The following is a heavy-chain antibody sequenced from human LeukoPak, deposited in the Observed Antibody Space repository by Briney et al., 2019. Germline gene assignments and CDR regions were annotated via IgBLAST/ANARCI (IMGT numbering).Heavy chain of an antibody. CDR3: VRDPSNSSGRYAYFDY. J-gene: IGHJ4*02. CDR1: GFTFARYG. CDR2: ISGYNGDR. D-gene: IGHD3-22*01. V-gene: IGHV1-18*01. Sequence: ASVTVSCKTSGFTFARYGISWVRQAPRQGLEWMGWISGYNGDRNYAQKFQDRLTIITDTSTTTAYMELRSLRSDDTAVYYCVRDPSNSSGRYAYFDYWGQGALVTVSS.